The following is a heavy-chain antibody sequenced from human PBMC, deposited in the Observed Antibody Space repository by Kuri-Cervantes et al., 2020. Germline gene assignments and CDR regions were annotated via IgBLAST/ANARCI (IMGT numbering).Heavy chain of an antibody. CDR2: ISSSSSYI. Sequence: GSLKISCAASGFTFSSYSMNWVRQAPGKGLEWVSSISSSSSYIYYADSVKGRFTISRDNAKNSLYLQMNSLRAEDTAVYYCARGYSFWGTSLPGYWGQGTLVTVSS. CDR3: ARGYSFWGTSLPGY. CDR1: GFTFSSYS. J-gene: IGHJ4*02. D-gene: IGHD5-18*01. V-gene: IGHV3-21*01.